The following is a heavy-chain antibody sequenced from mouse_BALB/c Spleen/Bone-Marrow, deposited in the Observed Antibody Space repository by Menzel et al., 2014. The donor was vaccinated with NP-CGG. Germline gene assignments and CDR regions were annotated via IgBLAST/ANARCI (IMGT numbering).Heavy chain of an antibody. CDR3: TRGKGYTLDY. V-gene: IGHV1-69*02. CDR1: GYTFTSYW. CDR2: IFPSDSYS. J-gene: IGHJ4*01. Sequence: QVQLQQSGAELVRPGASVKLSCETSGYTFTSYWINWVKQRPGQGLEWIGNIFPSDSYSNYNQKFKDKATLTVDKSSSTAYMHLTSPTSEDSAVYYCTRGKGYTLDYWGQGTSVTVSS.